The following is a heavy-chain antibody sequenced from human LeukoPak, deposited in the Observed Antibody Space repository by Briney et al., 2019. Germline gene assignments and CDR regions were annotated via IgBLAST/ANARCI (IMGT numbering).Heavy chain of an antibody. V-gene: IGHV4-34*01. CDR3: ARGRSLWFRELSGRFGY. Sequence: SETLSLTCAVYGGSFSGYYWSWIRQPPGKGLEGIGEINHSGSTNYNPSLKSRVTISVDTSKNQFSLKLSSVTAADTAVYYCARGRSLWFRELSGRFGYWGQGTLVTVSS. D-gene: IGHD3-10*01. J-gene: IGHJ4*02. CDR1: GGSFSGYY. CDR2: INHSGST.